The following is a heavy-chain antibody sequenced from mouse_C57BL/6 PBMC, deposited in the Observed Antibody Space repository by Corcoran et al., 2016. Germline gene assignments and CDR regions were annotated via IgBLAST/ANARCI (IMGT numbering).Heavy chain of an antibody. CDR3: ARGRNLSMDY. CDR1: GYTFTDYY. Sequence: EVQLQQSGPELVKPGASVKMSCKASGYTFTDYYMNWVKQSHGKSLEWIGDINPNNGGTSYNQKFKGKATLTVDKSSSTAYMELSSLTSEDSAVYYCARGRNLSMDYWGQGTSVTVSS. J-gene: IGHJ4*01. CDR2: INPNNGGT. V-gene: IGHV1-26*01. D-gene: IGHD1-1*01.